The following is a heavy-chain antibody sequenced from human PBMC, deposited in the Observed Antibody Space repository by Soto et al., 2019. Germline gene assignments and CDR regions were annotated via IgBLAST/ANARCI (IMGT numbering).Heavy chain of an antibody. V-gene: IGHV1-18*01. CDR2: ISAYNGNT. Sequence: GASVKVSCKASGYTVDNYGITWARQEPGQGLEWVGGISAYNGNTNYGQKFQGRVTMTTDTSTSTAYMELRNLRSDDTAVYYCARDYDYVWGSYRLDYWGQGTPVTVSS. J-gene: IGHJ4*02. CDR3: ARDYDYVWGSYRLDY. D-gene: IGHD3-16*02. CDR1: GYTVDNYG.